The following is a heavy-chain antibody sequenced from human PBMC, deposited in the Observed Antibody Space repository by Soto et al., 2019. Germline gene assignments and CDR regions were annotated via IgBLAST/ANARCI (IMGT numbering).Heavy chain of an antibody. CDR3: ARTLEQWQLGFGMDV. V-gene: IGHV3-33*01. CDR1: GFTLSTYG. Sequence: GGSLRLSCAASGFTLSTYGMHWVRQAPGKGLEWVAVVWYDGSNKYYADSVKGRFTVSRDNSKNTLYLQMNSLRAEDTAVYYCARTLEQWQLGFGMDVWSEGSPVTVPS. D-gene: IGHD6-19*01. CDR2: VWYDGSNK. J-gene: IGHJ6*01.